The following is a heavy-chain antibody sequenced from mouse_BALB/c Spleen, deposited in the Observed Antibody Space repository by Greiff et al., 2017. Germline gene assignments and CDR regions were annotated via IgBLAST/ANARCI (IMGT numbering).Heavy chain of an antibody. CDR1: GFTFSSYT. CDR2: ISSGGSYT. J-gene: IGHJ4*01. D-gene: IGHD2-3*01. Sequence: EVHLVESGGGLVKPGGSLKLSCAASGFTFSSYTMSWVRQTPEKRLEWVATISSGGSYTYYPDSVKGRFTISRDNAKNTLYLQMSSLKSEDTAMYYCTSSYDGYYYYAMDYWGQGTSVTVSS. CDR3: TSSYDGYYYYAMDY. V-gene: IGHV5-6-4*01.